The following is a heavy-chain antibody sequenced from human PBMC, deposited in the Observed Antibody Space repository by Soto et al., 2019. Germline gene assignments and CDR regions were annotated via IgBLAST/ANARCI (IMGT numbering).Heavy chain of an antibody. D-gene: IGHD4-17*01. J-gene: IGHJ3*02. CDR2: IYPGDSDT. Sequence: LGASLKISCKGSGYSFTSYWIGWVRQMPGKGLEWMGIIYPGDSDTRYSPSFQGQVTISADKSISTAYLQWSSLKASDTAMYYCARPLDYGDYTGAFDIWGQGTRVTASS. CDR3: ARPLDYGDYTGAFDI. V-gene: IGHV5-51*01. CDR1: GYSFTSYW.